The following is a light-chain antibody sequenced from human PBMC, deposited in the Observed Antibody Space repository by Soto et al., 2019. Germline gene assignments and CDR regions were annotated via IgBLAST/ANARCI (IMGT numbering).Light chain of an antibody. CDR1: SSDVGRYNF. CDR2: EVT. Sequence: QSVLTQPASVSGSPGQSITISCTGTSSDVGRYNFVSWYQQHPGKVPKVMIYEVTKRPSGVSNRFSGSKSGNMAFLTISGLQAEYEADYYCCSDAGSGIYVFGTGTKVTVL. J-gene: IGLJ1*01. V-gene: IGLV2-23*02. CDR3: CSDAGSGIYV.